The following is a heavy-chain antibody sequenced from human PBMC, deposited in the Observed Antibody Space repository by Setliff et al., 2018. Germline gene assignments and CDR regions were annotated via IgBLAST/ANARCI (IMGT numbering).Heavy chain of an antibody. J-gene: IGHJ3*02. Sequence: TLSLTCSVSGGSIDSHYWSWIRQPPGKGLEWIGSIYYSGDTNYNPSLKSRVTISIDTSKNQFSLKLSSVTAADTAVYHCARGKTFFGAFIRAFDIWGQGRMVTVSS. CDR3: ARGKTFFGAFIRAFDI. CDR2: IYYSGDT. D-gene: IGHD3-3*01. CDR1: GGSIDSHY. V-gene: IGHV4-59*11.